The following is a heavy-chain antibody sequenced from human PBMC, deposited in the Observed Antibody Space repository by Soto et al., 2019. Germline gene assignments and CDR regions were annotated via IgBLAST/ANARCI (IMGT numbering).Heavy chain of an antibody. Sequence: SVKVSCKASGGTSSSYAISWVRQAPGQGLEWMGGIIPIFGTANYAQKFQGRVTITADESTSTAYMELSSLRSEDTAVYYCARDLMTTVTLPGYWGQGTLVTVSS. D-gene: IGHD4-17*01. V-gene: IGHV1-69*13. CDR2: IIPIFGTA. J-gene: IGHJ4*02. CDR1: GGTSSSYA. CDR3: ARDLMTTVTLPGY.